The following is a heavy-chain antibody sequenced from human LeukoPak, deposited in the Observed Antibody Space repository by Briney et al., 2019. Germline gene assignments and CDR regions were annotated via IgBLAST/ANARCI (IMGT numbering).Heavy chain of an antibody. CDR2: INHSGRT. CDR3: ARVEIAVDAFDI. Sequence: SETLSLTCAVYGGSFSGYYWSWIRQPPGKGLEWIGEINHSGRTNYNPSLKSRVTISVDTSKNQFSLKLSSVTAADTAVYYCARVEIAVDAFDIWGQGTMVTVSS. CDR1: GGSFSGYY. J-gene: IGHJ3*02. D-gene: IGHD6-19*01. V-gene: IGHV4-34*01.